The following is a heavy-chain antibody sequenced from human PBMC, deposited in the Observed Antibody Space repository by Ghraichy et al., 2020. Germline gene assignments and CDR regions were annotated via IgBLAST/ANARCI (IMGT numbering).Heavy chain of an antibody. CDR2: ISYDGTNK. J-gene: IGHJ4*02. D-gene: IGHD1-26*01. CDR1: GFSFSSFG. Sequence: GGSLRLSCVGSGFSFSSFGMHWVRQAPGKGLEWVAVISYDGTNKYYVDSVKGRFTISRDNSKNTLFLHMNSLRVEDTAVYYCAKDVLVSGSYPTGYFDYWGQGNLVTVSS. CDR3: AKDVLVSGSYPTGYFDY. V-gene: IGHV3-30*18.